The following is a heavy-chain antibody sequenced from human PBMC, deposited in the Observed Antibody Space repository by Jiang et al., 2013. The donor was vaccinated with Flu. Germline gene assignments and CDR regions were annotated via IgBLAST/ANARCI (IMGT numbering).Heavy chain of an antibody. CDR2: IYPGDSDT. V-gene: IGHV5-51*03. Sequence: GAEVKKPGESLKISCKGSGYSFTSYWIGWVRQMPGKGLEWMGIIYPGDSDTRYSPSFQGQVTISADKSISTAYLQWSSLKASDTAMYYCARLTYCSGGSCYGPQGLLQWGQGTLVTVSS. CDR1: GYSFTSYW. J-gene: IGHJ4*02. D-gene: IGHD2-15*01. CDR3: ARLTYCSGGSCYGPQGLLQ.